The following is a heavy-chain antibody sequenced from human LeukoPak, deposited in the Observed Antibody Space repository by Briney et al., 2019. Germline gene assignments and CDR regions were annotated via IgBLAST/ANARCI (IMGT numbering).Heavy chain of an antibody. CDR1: GFTFSSYS. V-gene: IGHV3-48*01. J-gene: IGHJ4*02. D-gene: IGHD3-10*01. Sequence: PGGSLRLSCAASGFTFSSYSMNWVRQAPGKGLEWVSYISSTSSPIYYADSLRGRFTISRDNAKNSLFLQMNSLRAEDTAVYYCAREPSGVLGLDYWGQGTLVTVSS. CDR3: AREPSGVLGLDY. CDR2: ISSTSSPI.